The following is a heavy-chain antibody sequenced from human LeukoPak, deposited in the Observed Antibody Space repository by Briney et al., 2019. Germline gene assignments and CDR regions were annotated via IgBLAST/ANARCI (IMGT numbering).Heavy chain of an antibody. CDR3: AREKPYSYGYQHFDY. D-gene: IGHD5-18*01. CDR2: ISAYNDNT. CDR1: GYTFTSYG. J-gene: IGHJ4*02. V-gene: IGHV1-18*01. Sequence: GASVKVSCKASGYTFTSYGISWVRQAPGQGLEWMGWISAYNDNTNYAQKLQRRVTMTTDTSTSTAYMELRSLRSDDTAVYYCAREKPYSYGYQHFDYWGQGTLVTVSS.